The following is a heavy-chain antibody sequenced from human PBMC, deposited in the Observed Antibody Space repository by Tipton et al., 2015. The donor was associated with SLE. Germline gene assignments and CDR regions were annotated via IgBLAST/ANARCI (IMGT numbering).Heavy chain of an antibody. CDR3: ARAQTPTLYYMDV. Sequence: TLSLTCTVSGGSISSYFWIWIRQPAGKGLEWIGRIYSSGSTNYNPSLKSRVTISVDTSKNQFSLKLSSVTAADTAVYYCARAQTPTLYYMDVWGKGTTVTVSS. J-gene: IGHJ6*03. CDR1: GGSISSYF. V-gene: IGHV4-4*07. CDR2: IYSSGST.